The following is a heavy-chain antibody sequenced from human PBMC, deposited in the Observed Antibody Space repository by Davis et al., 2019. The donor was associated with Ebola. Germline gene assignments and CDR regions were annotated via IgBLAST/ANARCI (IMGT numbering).Heavy chain of an antibody. CDR1: GYTFISYA. D-gene: IGHD5-12*01. J-gene: IGHJ4*02. Sequence: ASVKVSCKASGYTFISYAIHWVRQAPGQRLEWMGWINGGNGNTEYSLKFQGGVSITRDISASTTYMELSSLRSEDTAVYYCAREGYADGGYWGQGTLVTVSS. V-gene: IGHV1-3*01. CDR2: INGGNGNT. CDR3: AREGYADGGY.